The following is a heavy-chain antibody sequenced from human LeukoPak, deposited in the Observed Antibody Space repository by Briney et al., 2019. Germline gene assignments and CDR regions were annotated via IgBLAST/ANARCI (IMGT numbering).Heavy chain of an antibody. D-gene: IGHD2-8*01. CDR1: GLTFSSYG. V-gene: IGHV3-23*01. CDR2: VSGGGETT. CDR3: AKDCDGCMMSFDN. J-gene: IGHJ4*02. Sequence: AGGSLTLSCAASGLTFSSYGMGWARQAPGKGLEWVSSVSGGGETTYHADSVKGRFPLYRDHSKNTMYLQINSVRATHPAVYYCAKDCDGCMMSFDNWGQGTLVTVSS.